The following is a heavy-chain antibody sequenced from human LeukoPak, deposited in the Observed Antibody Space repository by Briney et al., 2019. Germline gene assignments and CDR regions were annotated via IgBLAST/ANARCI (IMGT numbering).Heavy chain of an antibody. CDR3: AGGYAFDV. CDR2: IYNSGTT. CDR1: GGSVSGHY. J-gene: IGHJ3*01. V-gene: IGHV4-59*02. Sequence: SETLSLTCTVSGGSVSGHYWNWVRQSPGKGLEWIGYIYNSGTTSYNPSLKSRVTISVDTSKSHFSLKLSSVTPDDTAVYYCAGGYAFDVWGQGTMVTVSS.